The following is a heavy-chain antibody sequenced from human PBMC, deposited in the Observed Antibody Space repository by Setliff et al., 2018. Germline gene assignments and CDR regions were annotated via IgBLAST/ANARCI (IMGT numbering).Heavy chain of an antibody. V-gene: IGHV3-7*01. CDR3: ARDAYDYVWGSYRYFDY. D-gene: IGHD3-16*02. CDR1: GFTFSSYW. J-gene: IGHJ4*02. CDR2: IKQDGSEK. Sequence: GGSLRLSCAASGFTFSSYWMSWVRQAPGKGLEWVANIKQDGSEKYYVDSVKGRFTISRDNAKNSLYLQMNSLRAEDTAVYYCARDAYDYVWGSYRYFDYWGQGTLVTVSS.